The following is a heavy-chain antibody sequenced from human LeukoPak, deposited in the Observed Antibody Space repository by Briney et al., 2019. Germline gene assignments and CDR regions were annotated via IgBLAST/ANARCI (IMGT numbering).Heavy chain of an antibody. CDR1: GFNLSRFA. Sequence: GGSLRLSCAASGFNLSRFAMTWVRQAPGMRLEWVSSLSDSGENSYYADSVKGRFTISRDSSKNMLFLRLTSLRAEDTAVYYCAKVRPGYSHYFYFMDVWATGTTVTVSS. V-gene: IGHV3-23*01. CDR2: LSDSGENS. D-gene: IGHD5-18*01. J-gene: IGHJ6*03. CDR3: AKVRPGYSHYFYFMDV.